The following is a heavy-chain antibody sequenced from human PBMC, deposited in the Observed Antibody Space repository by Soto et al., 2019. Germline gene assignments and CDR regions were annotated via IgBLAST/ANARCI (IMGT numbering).Heavy chain of an antibody. CDR3: ARGLRTGNYGMDV. Sequence: SVKVSCKASAGTFDHYAVSRERQAPGQGLEWMGGIIPMFETVNYAQRFQGRLTIAADESTSTAYMELTSLTSADTAIYFCARGLRTGNYGMDVWGQGTTVTVSS. V-gene: IGHV1-69*13. CDR1: AGTFDHYA. CDR2: IIPMFETV. J-gene: IGHJ6*02. D-gene: IGHD2-15*01.